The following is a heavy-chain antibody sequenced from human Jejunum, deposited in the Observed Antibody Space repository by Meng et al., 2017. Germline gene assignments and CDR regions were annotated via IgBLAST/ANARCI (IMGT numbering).Heavy chain of an antibody. CDR2: IYHGGNT. V-gene: IGHV4-4*03. Sequence: QVQLQEPGPGLVKPPGTLSPTCAVSGGYINKENWGSWGRQSPERGLEWIGEIYHGGNTNYNPSLKRRVTMSVDESTNQMSLKLTSVTAADTAVYYCVRGEFAMLARFDFWGQGILVTVSS. CDR3: VRGEFAMLARFDF. J-gene: IGHJ4*02. CDR1: GGYINKENW. D-gene: IGHD2-2*01.